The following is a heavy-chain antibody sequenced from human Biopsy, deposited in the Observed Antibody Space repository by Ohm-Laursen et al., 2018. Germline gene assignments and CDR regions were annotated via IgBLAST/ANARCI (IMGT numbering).Heavy chain of an antibody. D-gene: IGHD6-19*01. CDR1: GGSIYNFF. V-gene: IGHV4-59*01. J-gene: IGHJ4*02. CDR2: IYDRGST. CDR3: ARGMRSSGWPYFDS. Sequence: SETLSLTCIVSGGSIYNFFWSWIRQPPGQGLEYIGYIYDRGSTANYNPSLESRVTMSVDMPKNQFSLKLSSVTAADTAIYYCARGMRSSGWPYFDSWGQGTLVTVSS.